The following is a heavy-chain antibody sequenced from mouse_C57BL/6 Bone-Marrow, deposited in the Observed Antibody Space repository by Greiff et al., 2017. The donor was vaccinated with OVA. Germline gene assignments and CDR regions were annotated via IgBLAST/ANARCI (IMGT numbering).Heavy chain of an antibody. D-gene: IGHD2-1*01. CDR1: GFTFSDYG. CDR2: ISSGSSTI. V-gene: IGHV5-17*01. CDR3: ARNYGNSGAMDY. Sequence: VELKESGGGLVKPGGSLKLSCAASGFTFSDYGMHWVRQAPEKGLEWVAYISSGSSTIYYADTVKGRFTISRDNAKNTLFLQMTSLRSEDTAMYYCARNYGNSGAMDYWGQGTSVTVSS. J-gene: IGHJ4*01.